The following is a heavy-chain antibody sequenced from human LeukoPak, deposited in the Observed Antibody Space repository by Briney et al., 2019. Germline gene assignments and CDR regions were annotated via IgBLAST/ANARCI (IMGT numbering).Heavy chain of an antibody. CDR1: GYRFTSYW. V-gene: IGHV5-51*01. J-gene: IGHJ4*01. CDR2: IYPGDSET. CDR3: ARQGIAVAGIDH. Sequence: GASLKISFKGAGYRFTSYWIGWLRQMPGKGLGWMGIIYPGDSETRYSPSSQGQVTISADKSISTAYLQWNGLKASDTAMYYCARQGIAVAGIDHWGQGTLLTVSS. D-gene: IGHD6-19*01.